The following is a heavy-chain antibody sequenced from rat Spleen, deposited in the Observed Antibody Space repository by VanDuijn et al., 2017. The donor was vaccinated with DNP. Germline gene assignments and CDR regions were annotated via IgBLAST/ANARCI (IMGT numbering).Heavy chain of an antibody. D-gene: IGHD1-3*01. Sequence: QVQLKESGPGLVRPSRTLSLTCTVSGFSLTSYGVTWVRQPPGKGLEWIAAIWSAGSSDYNSALKSRLSIIRDTSKSQVLLKMNSVQTEDTAMYFCARSLATVAPTGAMDAWGQGTSVTVSS. CDR2: IWSAGSS. V-gene: IGHV2-16*01. CDR1: GFSLTSYG. CDR3: ARSLATVAPTGAMDA. J-gene: IGHJ4*01.